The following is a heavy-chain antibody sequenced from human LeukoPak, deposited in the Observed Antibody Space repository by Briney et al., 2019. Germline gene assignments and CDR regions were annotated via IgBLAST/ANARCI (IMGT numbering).Heavy chain of an antibody. CDR2: INPSGGST. Sequence: GASVKVSCKASGYTFTSYYMHWVRQAPGQGLEWMGIINPSGGSTSYAQKFQGRVTMTRDMSTHTVYMELSSLRSEDTAVYYCARDQGYGSGSYYKGGYYYMDVWGKGTTVTVSS. J-gene: IGHJ6*03. CDR1: GYTFTSYY. CDR3: ARDQGYGSGSYYKGGYYYMDV. V-gene: IGHV1-46*01. D-gene: IGHD3-10*01.